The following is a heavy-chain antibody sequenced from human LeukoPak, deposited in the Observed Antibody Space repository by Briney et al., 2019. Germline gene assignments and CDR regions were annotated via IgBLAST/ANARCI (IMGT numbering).Heavy chain of an antibody. CDR1: GYTFTSYY. CDR2: INPSGGST. J-gene: IGHJ5*02. V-gene: IGHV1-46*01. D-gene: IGHD3-10*01. Sequence: GASVKVSCKASGYTFTSYYMHWARQAPGQGLEWMGIINPSGGSTSYAQKFQGRVTMTRDTSTSTVYMELSSLRSDDTAVYYCARGDKKENLSGPSGYFDPWGQGSLVTVSS. CDR3: ARGDKKENLSGPSGYFDP.